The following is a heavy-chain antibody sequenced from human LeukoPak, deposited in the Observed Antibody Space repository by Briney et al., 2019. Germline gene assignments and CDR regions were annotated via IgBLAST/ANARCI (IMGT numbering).Heavy chain of an antibody. Sequence: PGGSLRLSCAASGFTVSSNSMSWVRQAPGKGLEWVSIIYRGGSTYYADSVKGRFTISRDNSKNTLYLQMNSLRAEDTAVYYCAKGVVPAPYYYYGMDVWGQGTTVTVSS. CDR1: GFTVSSNS. J-gene: IGHJ6*02. D-gene: IGHD2-2*01. CDR2: IYRGGST. V-gene: IGHV3-53*01. CDR3: AKGVVPAPYYYYGMDV.